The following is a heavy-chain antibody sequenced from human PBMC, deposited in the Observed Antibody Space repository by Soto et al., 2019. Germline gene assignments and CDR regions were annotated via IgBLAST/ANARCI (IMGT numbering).Heavy chain of an antibody. CDR3: ARIYDYSNSRLDY. D-gene: IGHD4-4*01. Sequence: ASVKVSCKASGYTFTSYAMHWVRQAPGQRLEWMGWINAGNGNTKYSQKFQGRVTMTRDTSTSTVYMELSSLRSEDTAVYYCARIYDYSNSRLDYWGQGTLVTVSS. CDR1: GYTFTSYA. CDR2: INAGNGNT. J-gene: IGHJ4*02. V-gene: IGHV1-3*01.